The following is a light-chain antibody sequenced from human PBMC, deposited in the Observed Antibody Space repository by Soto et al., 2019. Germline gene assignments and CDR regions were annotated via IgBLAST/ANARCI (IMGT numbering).Light chain of an antibody. CDR1: SSDVGGYNY. V-gene: IGLV2-14*01. J-gene: IGLJ2*01. CDR3: SSYTSSTVV. CDR2: EVS. Sequence: QSALTQPASVSGSPGQSITMSCTGTSSDVGGYNYVSWYQQHPGKAPKLMTYEVSNRPSGVSNRFSGSKSGNTASLTISGLQAEDEADYYCSSYTSSTVVFGGGTKLTVL.